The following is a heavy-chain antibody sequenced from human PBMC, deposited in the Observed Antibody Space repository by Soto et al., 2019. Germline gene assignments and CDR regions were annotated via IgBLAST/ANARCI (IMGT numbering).Heavy chain of an antibody. CDR2: ISGSGGST. J-gene: IGHJ4*02. Sequence: GGSLRLSCAASGFTFSSYAMSWVRQAPGKGLEWVSAISGSGGSTYYADSVKGRFTISRDNSKNTLYLQMNSLRAEDTAVYYCAKQPLPTMIAQSVYWGQGTLVTVSS. V-gene: IGHV3-23*01. CDR3: AKQPLPTMIAQSVY. D-gene: IGHD3-22*01. CDR1: GFTFSSYA.